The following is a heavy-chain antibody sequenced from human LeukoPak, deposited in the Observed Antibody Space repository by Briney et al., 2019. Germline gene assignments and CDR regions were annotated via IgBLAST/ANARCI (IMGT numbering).Heavy chain of an antibody. J-gene: IGHJ4*02. CDR1: GYTFTSYG. CDR3: ARRAYRSGWYLSDY. CDR2: ISAYNGNT. V-gene: IGHV1-18*01. D-gene: IGHD6-19*01. Sequence: GASVKVSCKASGYTFTSYGISWVRQAPGQVLGWMGWISAYNGNTNYAQKLQGRVAMTTDTSTSTAYMELRSLRSDDTAVYYCARRAYRSGWYLSDYWGQGTLVTVSS.